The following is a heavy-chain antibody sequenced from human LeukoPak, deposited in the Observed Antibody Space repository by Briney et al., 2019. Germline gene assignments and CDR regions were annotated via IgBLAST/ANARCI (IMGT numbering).Heavy chain of an antibody. V-gene: IGHV3-30*03. CDR3: ARGQRSNAFDI. J-gene: IGHJ3*02. CDR1: GFTFSSYG. Sequence: GGSLRLSCAASGFTFSSYGMSWVRQAPGKGLEWVSVISYDGSNKYYADSVKGRFTISRDNSKNTLYLQMNGLRAEDTAVYYCARGQRSNAFDIWGQGTMVTVSS. CDR2: ISYDGSNK. D-gene: IGHD1-1*01.